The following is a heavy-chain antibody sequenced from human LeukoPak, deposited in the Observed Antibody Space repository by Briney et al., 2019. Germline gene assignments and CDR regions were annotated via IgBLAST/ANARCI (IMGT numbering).Heavy chain of an antibody. CDR2: ISSSSSYI. V-gene: IGHV3-21*04. D-gene: IGHD1-26*01. J-gene: IGHJ3*02. Sequence: PGGSLRLSCAASGFTFSSYSMNWVRQAPGKGLEGVSSISSSSSYIYYADSVKGRFTISRDNAKNSLYLQMNSLRAEDTAVYYCARSGVVVGAPVAFDIWGQGTMVTVSS. CDR3: ARSGVVVGAPVAFDI. CDR1: GFTFSSYS.